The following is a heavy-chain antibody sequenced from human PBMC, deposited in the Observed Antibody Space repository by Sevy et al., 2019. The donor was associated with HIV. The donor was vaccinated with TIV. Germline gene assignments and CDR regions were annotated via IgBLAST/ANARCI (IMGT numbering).Heavy chain of an antibody. CDR1: GFTTGFTFSDYW. V-gene: IGHV3-7*01. CDR3: ARGGYYGYSGLDY. Sequence: GGSLRLSCAASGFTTGFTFSDYWMAWVRQAPGKGLEWLANKKEDGTEIYYLDSMKGRFTISRDNAKNLLYLQMNSLRAEDTAVYYCARGGYYGYSGLDYWGQGTLVTVSS. J-gene: IGHJ4*02. CDR2: KKEDGTEI. D-gene: IGHD3-10*01.